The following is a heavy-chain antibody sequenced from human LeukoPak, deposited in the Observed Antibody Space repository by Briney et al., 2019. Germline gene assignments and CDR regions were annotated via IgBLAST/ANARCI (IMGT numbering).Heavy chain of an antibody. Sequence: KSGGSLRLSCAASGFTFSSYSMNWVRQAPGKGLEWVSSISSSSSYIYYADSVKGRFTISRDNAKNSLYLQMNSLRAEDTAVYYCAKGGFGVVIGMIDYWGQGTLVTVSS. D-gene: IGHD3-3*01. V-gene: IGHV3-21*01. CDR3: AKGGFGVVIGMIDY. J-gene: IGHJ4*02. CDR2: ISSSSSYI. CDR1: GFTFSSYS.